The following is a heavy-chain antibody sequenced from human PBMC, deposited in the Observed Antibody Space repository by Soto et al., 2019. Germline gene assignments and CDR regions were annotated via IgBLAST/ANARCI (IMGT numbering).Heavy chain of an antibody. D-gene: IGHD3-22*01. CDR2: IYYSGST. Sequence: SETLSLTCTVSGGSISSYYWSWIRQPPGKGLEWIGYIYYSGSTNYNPSLKSRVTISVDTSKNQFSLKLSSVTAADTAVYYCARAAYYDSSGYYLRTFDYWGQGTLVTVSS. V-gene: IGHV4-59*01. J-gene: IGHJ4*02. CDR1: GGSISSYY. CDR3: ARAAYYDSSGYYLRTFDY.